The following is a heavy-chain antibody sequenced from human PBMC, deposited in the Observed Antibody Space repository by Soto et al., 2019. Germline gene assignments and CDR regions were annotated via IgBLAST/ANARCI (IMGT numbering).Heavy chain of an antibody. D-gene: IGHD3-3*01. CDR2: ISWDGGST. CDR1: GFTFDDYT. CDR3: AKDIRYDFWSGYYDY. V-gene: IGHV3-43*01. Sequence: GESLKISCAASGFTFDDYTMHWVRQAPGKGLEWVSLISWDGGSTYYADSVKGRFTISRDNSKNSLYLQMNSLRTEDTALYYCAKDIRYDFWSGYYDYWGQGTLVTVSS. J-gene: IGHJ4*02.